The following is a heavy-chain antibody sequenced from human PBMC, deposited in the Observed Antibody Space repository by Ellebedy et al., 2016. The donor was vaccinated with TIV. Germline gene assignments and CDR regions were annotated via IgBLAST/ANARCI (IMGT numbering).Heavy chain of an antibody. D-gene: IGHD3-16*01. J-gene: IGHJ4*02. CDR2: FSYSGST. V-gene: IGHV4-59*01. CDR1: GSSISGNY. CDR3: ARGLYGSFDY. Sequence: MPGGSLRLSCTVYGSSISGNYLSWIRHPTWNGLEWIAIFSYSGSTNYNPSLKSRVTISVDTSKNQFSMKLSSVTAADTAVYYCARGLYGSFDYWGQGTLVTVSS.